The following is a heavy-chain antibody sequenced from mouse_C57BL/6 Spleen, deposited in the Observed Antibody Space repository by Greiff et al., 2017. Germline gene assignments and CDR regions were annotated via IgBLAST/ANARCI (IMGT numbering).Heavy chain of an antibody. J-gene: IGHJ3*01. Sequence: QVQLKQSGPELVKPGASVKISCKASGYAFSSSWMNWVKQRPGKGLEWIGRIYPGDGDTNYNGKFKGKATLTADKCSSTAYMQLSSLTSEDSAVYFCASPITTVGGSFAYWGQGTLVTVAA. CDR3: ASPITTVGGSFAY. CDR1: GYAFSSSW. CDR2: IYPGDGDT. D-gene: IGHD1-1*01. V-gene: IGHV1-82*01.